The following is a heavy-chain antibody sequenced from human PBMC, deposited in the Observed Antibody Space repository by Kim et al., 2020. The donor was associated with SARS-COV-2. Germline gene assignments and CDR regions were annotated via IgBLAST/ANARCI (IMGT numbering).Heavy chain of an antibody. V-gene: IGHV3-11*04. CDR3: AGGMRGFSYGKIDY. J-gene: IGHJ4*02. Sequence: YADSLKGRFTISRDNAKNSLYLQMNSLGVEDMAVYYCAGGMRGFSYGKIDYWGQGIVVIVSS. D-gene: IGHD5-18*01.